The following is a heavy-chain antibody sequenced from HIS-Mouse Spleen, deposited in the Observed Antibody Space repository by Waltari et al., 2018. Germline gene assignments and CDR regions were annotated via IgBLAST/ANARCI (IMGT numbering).Heavy chain of an antibody. CDR2: IYYSGST. D-gene: IGHD6-13*01. V-gene: IGHV4-39*07. CDR3: AREIPYSSSWYDWYFDL. J-gene: IGHJ2*01. CDR1: GCSISNSRYY. Sequence: QLHLQESGPGLVKPSETLSLTCTVPGCSISNSRYYWGGIRQPPGKGLEWIGSIYYSGSTYYNPSLKSRVTISVDTSKNQFSLKLSSVTAADTAVYYCAREIPYSSSWYDWYFDLWGRGTLVTVSS.